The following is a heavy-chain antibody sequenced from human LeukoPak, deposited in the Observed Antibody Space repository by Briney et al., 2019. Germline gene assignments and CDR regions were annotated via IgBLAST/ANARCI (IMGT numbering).Heavy chain of an antibody. CDR3: AKGGGGRLIYYYYMDV. J-gene: IGHJ6*03. CDR1: GYSFTSYW. Sequence: SLKISCKGSGYSFTSYWIGWVRQAPGKGLEWVSGISWNSDSIDYANSVKGRFTISRDNAKNSLYLQMNSLRTEDMALYYCAKGGGGRLIYYYYMDVWGKGTTVTVSS. D-gene: IGHD3-16*01. CDR2: ISWNSDSI. V-gene: IGHV3-9*03.